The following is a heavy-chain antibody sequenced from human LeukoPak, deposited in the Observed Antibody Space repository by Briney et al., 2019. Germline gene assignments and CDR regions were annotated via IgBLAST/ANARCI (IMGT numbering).Heavy chain of an antibody. CDR2: IYDSGST. J-gene: IGHJ6*02. Sequence: SETLSLTCTVPGGSIRSSYYYWGWIRQPPGKGLEWIGSIYDSGSTYYNPSLKSRVTISVDTSKNQFSLKLNSVTAADTAVYYCARMTQAGYYYYGMDVWGQGTTVTVSS. CDR3: ARMTQAGYYYYGMDV. V-gene: IGHV4-39*01. CDR1: GGSIRSSYYY. D-gene: IGHD3-9*01.